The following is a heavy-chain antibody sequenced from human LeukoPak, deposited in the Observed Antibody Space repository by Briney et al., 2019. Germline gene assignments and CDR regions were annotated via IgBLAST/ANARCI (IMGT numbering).Heavy chain of an antibody. CDR2: IRYDGSNK. CDR1: GFTFSSYG. CDR3: AWGYCSGGSCRPFDY. J-gene: IGHJ4*02. D-gene: IGHD2-15*01. V-gene: IGHV3-30*02. Sequence: GGSLRLSCAASGFTFSSYGMHWVRQAPGKGLEWVAFIRYDGSNKYYADSVKGRFTISRDNSKNTLYLQMNSLRAEDTAVYYCAWGYCSGGSCRPFDYWGQGTLVTVFS.